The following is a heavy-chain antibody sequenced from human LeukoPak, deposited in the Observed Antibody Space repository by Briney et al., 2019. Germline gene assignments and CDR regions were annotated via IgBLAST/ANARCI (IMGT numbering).Heavy chain of an antibody. D-gene: IGHD6-19*01. CDR3: AKARQWLVAGGAFDI. V-gene: IGHV3-11*04. CDR2: ISSSGSTI. J-gene: IGHJ3*02. Sequence: GGSLRLSCAASGFTFSDYYMSWIRQAPGKGLEWVSYISSSGSTIYYADSVKGRFTISRDNAKNSLYLQMNSLRAEDTAVYYCAKARQWLVAGGAFDIWGQGTMVTVSS. CDR1: GFTFSDYY.